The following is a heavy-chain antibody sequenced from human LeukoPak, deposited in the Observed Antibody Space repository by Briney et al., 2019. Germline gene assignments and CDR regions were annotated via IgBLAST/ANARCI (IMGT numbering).Heavy chain of an antibody. CDR1: GFTFSSYW. CDR3: AKYSSSSNYYYGMDV. Sequence: GGSLRLSCAASGFTFSSYWMHWVRQAPGKGLVWVSRINSDGSSTSYADSVKGRFTISRDNAKNTLYLQMNSLRAEDTAVYYFAKYSSSSNYYYGMDVWGQGTTVTVSS. J-gene: IGHJ6*02. V-gene: IGHV3-74*01. D-gene: IGHD6-13*01. CDR2: INSDGSST.